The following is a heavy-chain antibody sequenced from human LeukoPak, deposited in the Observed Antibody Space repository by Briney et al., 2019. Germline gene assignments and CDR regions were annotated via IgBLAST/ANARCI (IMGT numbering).Heavy chain of an antibody. V-gene: IGHV3-23*01. D-gene: IGHD2-2*02. CDR3: AKGSSIRCYSAFDI. CDR2: IRGSGGST. J-gene: IGHJ3*02. CDR1: GFTFSSYA. Sequence: PGGSLRLSCAASGFTFSSYAMSWVRQAPGKGLEWVSGIRGSGGSTYYADSVKGRFTISRDNSKNTLYLQMNSLRAEDTAVYYCAKGSSIRCYSAFDIWGQGTMVTVSS.